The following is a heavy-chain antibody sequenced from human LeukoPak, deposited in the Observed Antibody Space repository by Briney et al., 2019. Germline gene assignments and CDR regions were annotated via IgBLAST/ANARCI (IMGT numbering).Heavy chain of an antibody. CDR3: ARLNGAAFDI. V-gene: IGHV4-34*01. D-gene: IGHD2-8*01. CDR1: GGSFSGYY. CDR2: INHSGST. J-gene: IGHJ3*02. Sequence: SSETLSLTCAVYGGSFSGYYWSWIRQPPGKGLEWIGEINHSGSTNYNPSLKSRVTISVDTSKNQFSLKLSSVTAADTAVYYCARLNGAAFDIWGQGTMVTVSS.